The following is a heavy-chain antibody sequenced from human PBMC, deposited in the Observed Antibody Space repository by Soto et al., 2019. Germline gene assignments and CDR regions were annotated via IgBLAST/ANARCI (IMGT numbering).Heavy chain of an antibody. CDR2: IHSSGTL. CDR1: GASISNAY. Sequence: QVQLQESGPGLVTPSETLSLTCTVSGASISNAYWRWIRQAAGKRLEWIGRIHSSGTLNYNPSLKSRVSISRDTSKNQISLKLSSVTAAETAVYYCARDNIVSKGYGMGFWGQGATVTVYS. D-gene: IGHD5-12*01. J-gene: IGHJ6*02. CDR3: ARDNIVSKGYGMGF. V-gene: IGHV4-4*07.